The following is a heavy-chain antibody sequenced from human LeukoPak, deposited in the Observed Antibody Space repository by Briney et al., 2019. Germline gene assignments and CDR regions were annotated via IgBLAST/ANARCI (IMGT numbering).Heavy chain of an antibody. CDR1: GGTFSSYA. CDR3: ARVSGGSCYSRGPCVGYFQH. D-gene: IGHD2-15*01. V-gene: IGHV1-69*04. CDR2: IIPILGIA. J-gene: IGHJ1*01. Sequence: ASVKVSCKASGGTFSSYAISWVRQAPGQGLEWMGRIIPILGIANYAQKFQGRVTITADKSTSTAYMELSSLRSEDTAVYYCARVSGGSCYSRGPCVGYFQHWGQGTLVTVSS.